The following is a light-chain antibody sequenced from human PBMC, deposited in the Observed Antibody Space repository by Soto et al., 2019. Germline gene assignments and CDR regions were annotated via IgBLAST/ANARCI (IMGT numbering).Light chain of an antibody. CDR3: VSYTTSSTLV. CDR2: EVS. V-gene: IGLV2-14*01. CDR1: SSDVGGYNY. J-gene: IGLJ3*02. Sequence: QSALTQPASASGSPGQSITISCTGTSSDVGGYNYVSWYQQHPAKAPKLMIYEVSNRPSGVSHRFSGSKSGNTASLTISGLPAEDEADYYCVSYTTSSTLVFGGGTKLTVL.